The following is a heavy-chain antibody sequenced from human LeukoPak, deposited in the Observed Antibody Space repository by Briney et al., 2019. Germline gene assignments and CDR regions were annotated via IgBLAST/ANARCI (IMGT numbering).Heavy chain of an antibody. D-gene: IGHD4-17*01. V-gene: IGHV3-21*01. CDR1: GFTFSSYS. Sequence: PGGSLRLSCAASGFTFSSYSMNWVRQAPGKGLEWVSSISSSSSYIYYADSVKGRFTISRDNGKNSLYLQMNSLRAEDTAVYYCARDQRYYGDYLPPYYYYYMDVWGKGTTVTVSS. CDR3: ARDQRYYGDYLPPYYYYYMDV. CDR2: ISSSSSYI. J-gene: IGHJ6*03.